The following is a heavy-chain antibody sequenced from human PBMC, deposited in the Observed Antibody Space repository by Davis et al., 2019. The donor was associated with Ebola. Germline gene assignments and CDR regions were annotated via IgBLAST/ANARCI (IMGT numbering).Heavy chain of an antibody. V-gene: IGHV3-30-3*01. Sequence: GESLKISCAASGFTFSSYAMHWVRQAPGKGLEWVAVISYDGSNKYYADSVKGRFTISRDNSKNTLYLQMNSLRAEDTAVYYCAKGYSSGWYAYWGQGTLVTVSS. CDR1: GFTFSSYA. CDR3: AKGYSSGWYAY. D-gene: IGHD6-19*01. CDR2: ISYDGSNK. J-gene: IGHJ4*02.